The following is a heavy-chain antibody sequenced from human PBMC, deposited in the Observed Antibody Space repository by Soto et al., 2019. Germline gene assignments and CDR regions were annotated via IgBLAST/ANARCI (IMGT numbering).Heavy chain of an antibody. CDR1: GYSFTSYW. J-gene: IGHJ4*02. V-gene: IGHV5-10-1*01. D-gene: IGHD2-21*01. CDR3: AVSDGLCRSKCPFDD. CDR2: IDPSDSYT. Sequence: GASLKISCKGSGYSFTSYWISWVRQMPGKGLEWMGRIDPSDSYTNYSPSFQGHVTISADKSISTAYLQWSSLKASDTAMYYCAVSDGLCRSKCPFDDWGQGTLVTVSS.